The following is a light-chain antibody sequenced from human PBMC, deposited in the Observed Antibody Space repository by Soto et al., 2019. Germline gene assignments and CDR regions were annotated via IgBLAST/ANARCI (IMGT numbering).Light chain of an antibody. V-gene: IGKV1D-16*01. J-gene: IGKJ1*01. CDR1: QGIDNW. CDR3: QQYHDYPT. CDR2: DAS. Sequence: DIKMTQSPSSLSASVGDRVTITCRASQGIDNWLAWYQQKPGKAPKLLIYDASTLQSGVPSRFSGRGSGTEFTLTISSLQPDDFATYYCQQYHDYPTFGQGTKVDIK.